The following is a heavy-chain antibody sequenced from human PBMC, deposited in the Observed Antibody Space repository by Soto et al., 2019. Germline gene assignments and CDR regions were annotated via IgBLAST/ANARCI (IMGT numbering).Heavy chain of an antibody. V-gene: IGHV5-51*01. Sequence: PGESLKISCKASGSIFIDYWIGWVRQMPGKGLEWMGIVYPRDSDTRYSPSFQGQVTISADRSTGTAFLQWRSLKASDTALYYCARPPLPGYSIHFNSWGQGTLVTVSS. CDR2: VYPRDSDT. CDR1: GSIFIDYW. CDR3: ARPPLPGYSIHFNS. J-gene: IGHJ4*02. D-gene: IGHD2-15*01.